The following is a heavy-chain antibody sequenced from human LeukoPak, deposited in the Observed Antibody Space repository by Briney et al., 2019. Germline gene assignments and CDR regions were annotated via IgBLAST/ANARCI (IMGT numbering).Heavy chain of an antibody. J-gene: IGHJ6*03. CDR1: GYTFTSYY. D-gene: IGHD6-13*01. CDR3: AKAITAAATVRGYYYYYYMDV. CDR2: INPSGGST. V-gene: IGHV1-46*01. Sequence: ASVKVSCKASGYTFTSYYMHWVRHAPGQGLEWMGIINPSGGSTSYAQKFQGRVTMTRDTSTSTVYMELSSLRSEDTAVHYCAKAITAAATVRGYYYYYYMDVWGKGTTVTVSS.